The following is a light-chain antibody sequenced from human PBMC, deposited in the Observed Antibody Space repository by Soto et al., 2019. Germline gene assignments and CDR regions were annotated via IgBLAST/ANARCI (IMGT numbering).Light chain of an antibody. CDR3: EAWDDSLNGL. Sequence: QSVLTQPPSASGTPGQTVTISCSGSHSNIETKTVNWYQQFPGTAPKLRIYSNNQRPSGVSDRFSGSKSGTSASLAISDLQSEDEADYYCEAWDDSLNGLFGTGTKLTVL. V-gene: IGLV1-44*01. CDR2: SNN. CDR1: HSNIETKT. J-gene: IGLJ1*01.